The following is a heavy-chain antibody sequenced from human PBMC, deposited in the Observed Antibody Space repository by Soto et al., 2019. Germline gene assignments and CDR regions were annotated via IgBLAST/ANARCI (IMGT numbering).Heavy chain of an antibody. V-gene: IGHV4-30-2*01. CDR2: IYYSGTT. J-gene: IGHJ6*02. Sequence: SETLSLTCTVSNGSASSGTYSWSWVRQPPGKGLEWIGYIYYSGTTYYTPSLKSRLTMSMDRANDHFSLNLTSVTAADTAVYFCARGHYYYGMDVWGQGITVTVS. CDR3: ARGHYYYGMDV. CDR1: NGSASSGTYS.